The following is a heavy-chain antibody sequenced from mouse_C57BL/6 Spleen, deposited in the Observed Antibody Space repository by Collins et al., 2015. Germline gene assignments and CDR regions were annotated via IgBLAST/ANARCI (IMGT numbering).Heavy chain of an antibody. D-gene: IGHD1-1*01. Sequence: EVNLVESGGGLVQPGGSLSLSCAASGFTFTDYYMNWVRQPPGKALEWLGFIRNKANGYTTEYSESVKGRFTISRDNSQSILYLQMNALRAEDSATYYCARYRFYYGQNFFDYWGQGTTLTVSS. V-gene: IGHV7-3*01. J-gene: IGHJ2*01. CDR1: GFTFTDYY. CDR3: ARYRFYYGQNFFDY. CDR2: IRNKANGYTT.